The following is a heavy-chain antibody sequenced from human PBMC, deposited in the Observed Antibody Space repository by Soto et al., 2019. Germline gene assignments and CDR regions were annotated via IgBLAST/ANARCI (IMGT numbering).Heavy chain of an antibody. CDR2: IYYSGST. Sequence: SETLSLTCTVSGGSVGSTSYYWGWIRQPPGKGLEWIASIYYSGSTYYNPSLKSRVTISVDTSENQFSLNLSSVTAADTAVYYCARLLGSGPFDYWGLGTLVTVSS. D-gene: IGHD3-16*01. CDR1: GGSVGSTSYY. CDR3: ARLLGSGPFDY. J-gene: IGHJ4*02. V-gene: IGHV4-39*01.